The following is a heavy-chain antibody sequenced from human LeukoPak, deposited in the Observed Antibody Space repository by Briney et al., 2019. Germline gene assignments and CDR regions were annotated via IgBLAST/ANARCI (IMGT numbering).Heavy chain of an antibody. CDR1: GYTFTSYY. CDR2: ISGYTGNT. CDR3: ASPDWAGSLL. D-gene: IGHD1-26*01. Sequence: ASVKVSCKASGYTFTSYYMHWVRQAPGQGLEWMGWISGYTGNTNYAQKFQGRVTMTANTSTNTASMELRSLRSDDTAVYYCASPDWAGSLLWGQGTLVTVSS. J-gene: IGHJ4*02. V-gene: IGHV1-18*04.